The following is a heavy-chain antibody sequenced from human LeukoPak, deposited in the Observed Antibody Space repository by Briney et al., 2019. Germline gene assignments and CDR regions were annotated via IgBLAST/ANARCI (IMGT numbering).Heavy chain of an antibody. CDR3: ARDLARGYSYGYNAFDI. CDR1: GYTFNSYG. CDR2: ITAGNGNT. Sequence: ASVKVSCKASGYTFNSYGIGWVRQAPRQGLEWMGWITAGNGNTNYAQKVQGRVTMTTDTSTSTAYMELRSLRSDDTAVYFCARDLARGYSYGYNAFDIWGQGTMVTVSS. V-gene: IGHV1-18*01. J-gene: IGHJ3*02. D-gene: IGHD5-18*01.